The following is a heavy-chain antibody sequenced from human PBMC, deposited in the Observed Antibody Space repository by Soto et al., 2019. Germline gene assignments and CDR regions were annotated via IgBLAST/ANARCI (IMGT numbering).Heavy chain of an antibody. D-gene: IGHD2-2*01. CDR3: ARVWGSFCSSSSCYTDY. V-gene: IGHV1-46*01. CDR1: GYTFTSYY. CDR2: INPSDGST. Sequence: ASVKVSCKASGYTFTSYYIHWVRQAPGQGLEWMGIINPSDGSTSYAQKFQGRVTMTRDTSTSTVYMELNSLRSEDTAVYYCARVWGSFCSSSSCYTDYWGPRALVTVSS. J-gene: IGHJ4*02.